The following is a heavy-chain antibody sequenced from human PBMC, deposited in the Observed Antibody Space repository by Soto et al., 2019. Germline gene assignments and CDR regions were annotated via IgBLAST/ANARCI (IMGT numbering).Heavy chain of an antibody. CDR1: GYTFTSYA. V-gene: IGHV1-3*01. CDR3: ATTRAFGGVIPPPWFDP. Sequence: GASVKVSCKASGYTFTSYAMHWVRQAPGQRLEWMGWINAGNGNTKYSQKFQGRVTITRDTSASTAYMELSSLRSEDTAVYYCATTRAFGGVIPPPWFDPWGQGTLVTVSS. J-gene: IGHJ5*02. CDR2: INAGNGNT. D-gene: IGHD3-10*01.